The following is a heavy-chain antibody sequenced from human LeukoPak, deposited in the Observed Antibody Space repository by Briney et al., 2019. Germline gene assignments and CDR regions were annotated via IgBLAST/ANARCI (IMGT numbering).Heavy chain of an antibody. CDR1: GFTFSKVW. J-gene: IGHJ4*02. D-gene: IGHD3-16*01. V-gene: IGHV3-15*06. CDR2: IKRNSDGGTT. CDR3: TTAPGAYTFDY. Sequence: GGSLRLSCAASGFTFSKVWMTWVRQAPGKRLEWVGRIKRNSDGGTTYYAAPVKGRFTISRDDSRNMLYLQMSSLKTEDTAVYYCTTAPGAYTFDYWGQGTLVTVSS.